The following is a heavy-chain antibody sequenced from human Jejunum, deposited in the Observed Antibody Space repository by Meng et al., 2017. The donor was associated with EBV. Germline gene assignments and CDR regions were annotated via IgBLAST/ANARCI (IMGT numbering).Heavy chain of an antibody. Sequence: VQLVGSGGGVVQPGRALSLSCAASGFTFSGHAMQWVRQAPGKGLKWVALISNDGNNKYYADSVKGRFTISRDNSKNTLYLQMNSLRVDDTALYYCTREWGADYWGQGTLVTVSS. CDR1: GFTFSGHA. J-gene: IGHJ4*02. V-gene: IGHV3-30-3*01. CDR3: TREWGADY. CDR2: ISNDGNNK. D-gene: IGHD3-16*01.